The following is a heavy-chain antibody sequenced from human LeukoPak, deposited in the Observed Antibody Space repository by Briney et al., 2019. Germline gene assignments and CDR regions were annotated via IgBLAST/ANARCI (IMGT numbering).Heavy chain of an antibody. CDR3: ARGYGRYFDY. D-gene: IGHD5-18*01. CDR2: IYYTGTT. CDR1: YVSISSLY. J-gene: IGHJ4*02. V-gene: IGHV4-59*11. Sequence: SETLSLICTGSYVSISSLYWTLSRQPPRKGLEWIGYIYYTGTTDYNPSLKSRVTISVDTSKNQFSLKLSSVTAADTAVYYCARGYGRYFDYWGQGTLVTVSS.